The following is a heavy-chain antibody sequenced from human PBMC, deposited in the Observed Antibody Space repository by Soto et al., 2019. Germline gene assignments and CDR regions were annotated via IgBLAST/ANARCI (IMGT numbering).Heavy chain of an antibody. CDR3: AKNPASPDYSSSWYYFDY. CDR1: GCTFNNYA. D-gene: IGHD6-13*01. Sequence: PGGSLRLSGAGSGCTFNNYAMTWVRQAPGKGLEWVSAISRSSGSTYYADSVKGRFTISRDNSKNTLYLQINSLRAEDTAVYYCAKNPASPDYSSSWYYFDYWGQGTLVTVSS. V-gene: IGHV3-23*01. CDR2: ISRSSGST. J-gene: IGHJ4*02.